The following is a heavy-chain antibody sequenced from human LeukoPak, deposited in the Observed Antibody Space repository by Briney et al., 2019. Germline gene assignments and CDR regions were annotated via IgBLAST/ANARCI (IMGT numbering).Heavy chain of an antibody. CDR2: IYTSGST. CDR3: ARDQYYYDSSGHAFDI. D-gene: IGHD3-22*01. J-gene: IGHJ3*02. V-gene: IGHV4-4*07. Sequence: PSETLSLTCTVSGGSISSYYWSWIRQPAGKGLEWIGRIYTSGSTNYNPSLKSRVTMSVDTSKDQFSLKLSSVTAADTAVYYCARDQYYYDSSGHAFDIWGQGTMVTVSS. CDR1: GGSISSYY.